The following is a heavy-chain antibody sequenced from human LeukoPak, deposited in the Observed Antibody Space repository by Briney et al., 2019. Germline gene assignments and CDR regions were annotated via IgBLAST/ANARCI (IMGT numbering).Heavy chain of an antibody. CDR3: ARDPYGSGRNNWFDP. V-gene: IGHV1-69*13. D-gene: IGHD3-10*01. J-gene: IGHJ5*02. CDR1: GGTFSSYA. Sequence: SVKVSCKASGGTFSSYAISWVRQAPGQGLEWMGGVIPIFGTANYAQKFQGRVTITADESTSTAYMELSSLRSEDTAVYYCARDPYGSGRNNWFDPWGQGTLVTVSS. CDR2: VIPIFGTA.